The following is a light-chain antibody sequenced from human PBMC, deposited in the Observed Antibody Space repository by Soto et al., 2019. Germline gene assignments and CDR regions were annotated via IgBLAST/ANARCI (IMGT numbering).Light chain of an antibody. V-gene: IGLV1-44*01. CDR3: AAWDDSLNGYYV. J-gene: IGLJ1*01. Sequence: SVLTQPPSASWTPGERVTISFSGNSSNIGSNTVNWYQQLPGTAPKLLIYSNNQRPSGVPDRFSGSKSGTSASLAISGLQSEDEADYYCAAWDDSLNGYYVFGTGTKVTVL. CDR1: SSNIGSNT. CDR2: SNN.